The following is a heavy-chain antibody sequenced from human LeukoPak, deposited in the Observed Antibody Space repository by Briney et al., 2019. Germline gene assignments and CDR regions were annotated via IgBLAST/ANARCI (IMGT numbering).Heavy chain of an antibody. D-gene: IGHD3-16*01. V-gene: IGHV4-61*01. CDR2: IYYSGST. CDR3: VRHPRGGPYFDY. Sequence: PSETLSLTCSVSGGSVSSANYYWSWVRQPPGKGLEWIGYIYYSGSTTYNPSLKSRVAISVDTSKNQFSLKLTSVTAADTDVYYCVRHPRGGPYFDYWGQGTLVTVSS. CDR1: GGSVSSANYY. J-gene: IGHJ4*02.